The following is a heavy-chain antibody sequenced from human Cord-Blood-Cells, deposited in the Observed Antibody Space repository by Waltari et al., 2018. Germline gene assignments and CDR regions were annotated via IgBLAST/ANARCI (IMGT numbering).Heavy chain of an antibody. Sequence: QVQLVQSGAEVKKPGSSVKVSCKASGGTFSSYDISWVRQAPGQGLEWMGGIIPIFGTANYAQKFQGRVTITADESTSTAYMELSSLRSEDTAVYYCARGRQQLVYYYYGMDVWGQGTTVTVSS. CDR3: ARGRQQLVYYYYGMDV. V-gene: IGHV1-69*01. J-gene: IGHJ6*02. CDR1: GGTFSSYD. CDR2: IIPIFGTA. D-gene: IGHD6-13*01.